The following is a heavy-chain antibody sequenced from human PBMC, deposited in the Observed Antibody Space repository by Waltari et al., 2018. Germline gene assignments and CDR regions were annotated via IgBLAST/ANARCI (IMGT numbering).Heavy chain of an antibody. Sequence: EVQLVESGGGLVQPGGSLRLSCAASGFMFSSFSMRWVRQAPGKGLGWVANIKNDGSDKDDGYAVESRFTVSRDNGRNSLYLQMDSLRAEDTAVYYCARDFTWALDYWGQGTLVTVSS. D-gene: IGHD3-16*01. CDR1: GFMFSSFS. CDR3: ARDFTWALDY. V-gene: IGHV3-7*01. CDR2: IKNDGSDK. J-gene: IGHJ4*02.